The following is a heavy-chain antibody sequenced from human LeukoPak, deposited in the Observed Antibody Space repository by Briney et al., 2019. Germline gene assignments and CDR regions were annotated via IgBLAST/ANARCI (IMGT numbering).Heavy chain of an antibody. J-gene: IGHJ6*02. CDR2: INSDGSST. CDR3: SRAGHYYYGMDA. CDR1: GFTFSSYW. V-gene: IGHV3-74*01. D-gene: IGHD2-8*02. Sequence: GGSLRLSCAASGFTFSSYWMHRVRQAPGKGLVWVSRINSDGSSTDYADSVKGRFTISRDSAKNTLYLQMNSLRAEDTAVYYCSRAGHYYYGMDAWGQGTTVTVSS.